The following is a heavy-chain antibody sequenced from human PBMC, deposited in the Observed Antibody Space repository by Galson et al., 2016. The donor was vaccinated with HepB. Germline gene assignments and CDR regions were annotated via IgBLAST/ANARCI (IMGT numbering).Heavy chain of an antibody. V-gene: IGHV3-30*18. CDR1: GLTFSSYG. CDR3: AKWGGSGYDWARLDY. D-gene: IGHD5-12*01. CDR2: ISYDGSNK. Sequence: SLRLSCAASGLTFSSYGMHWVRQAPGKGLEWVAVISYDGSNKYYEDYVKGRFTISRDNSKNTLYLQMNRLRAEDTAVYYCAKWGGSGYDWARLDYWGQGTLVTVSS. J-gene: IGHJ4*02.